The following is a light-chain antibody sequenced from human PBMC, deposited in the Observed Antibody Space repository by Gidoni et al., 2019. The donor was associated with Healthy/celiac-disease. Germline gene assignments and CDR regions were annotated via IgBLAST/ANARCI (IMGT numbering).Light chain of an antibody. V-gene: IGKV3-11*01. CDR1: QSVSSY. CDR3: QQRSNWPQLT. J-gene: IGKJ4*01. Sequence: EIVLTQSPATLSLSPGERATLSCRASQSVSSYLAWYQQKPGQAPRLLIYDASNWATGIPARFSGSGSGTDFTLTISSLAPEDFAVYYCQQRSNWPQLTFGGGTKVEIK. CDR2: DAS.